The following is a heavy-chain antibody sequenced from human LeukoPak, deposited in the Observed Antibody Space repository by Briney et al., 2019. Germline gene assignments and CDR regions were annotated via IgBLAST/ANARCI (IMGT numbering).Heavy chain of an antibody. CDR3: ARGYCSDGSCYSQFEF. CDR2: MNPNSGNT. CDR1: GYTFTSYG. V-gene: IGHV1-8*01. J-gene: IGHJ4*02. Sequence: GASVKVSCKASGYTFTSYGINWVRQATGQGLEWMGWMNPNSGNTGYAQKFQGRVTMTRNTSISTAYKEVSSLRSEDTAVYYCARGYCSDGSCYSQFEFWGQGTLVTVSS. D-gene: IGHD2-15*01.